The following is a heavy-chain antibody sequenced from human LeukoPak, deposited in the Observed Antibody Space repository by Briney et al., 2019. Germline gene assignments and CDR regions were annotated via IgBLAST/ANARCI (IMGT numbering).Heavy chain of an antibody. D-gene: IGHD3-3*01. CDR2: ISAYNGNT. J-gene: IGHJ4*02. CDR1: GYTFTSYG. Sequence: GAPVKVSCKASGYTFTSYGISWVRQAPGQGLEWMGWISAYNGNTNYAQKLQGRVTMTTDTSTSTAYMELRSLRSDDTAVYYCARGDTIWSGYYGHDYWGQGTLVTVSS. CDR3: ARGDTIWSGYYGHDY. V-gene: IGHV1-18*01.